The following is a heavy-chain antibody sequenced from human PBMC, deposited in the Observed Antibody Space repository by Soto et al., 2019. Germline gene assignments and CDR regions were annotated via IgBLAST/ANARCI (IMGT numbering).Heavy chain of an antibody. J-gene: IGHJ6*02. D-gene: IGHD6-13*01. Sequence: PGESLKISCQGSGYRFTSYWIGWVRQIPGKGLEWMGIIYPGDSDTRYSPSFQGQVTISADKSISTAYLQWSSLKASDTAMYYCARTSAAGKYYYGMDVWGQGTTVTVSS. CDR3: ARTSAAGKYYYGMDV. V-gene: IGHV5-51*01. CDR1: GYRFTSYW. CDR2: IYPGDSDT.